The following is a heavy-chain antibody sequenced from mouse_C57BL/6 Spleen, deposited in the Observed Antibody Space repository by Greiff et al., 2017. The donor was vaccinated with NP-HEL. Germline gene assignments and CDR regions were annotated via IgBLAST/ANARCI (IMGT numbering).Heavy chain of an antibody. D-gene: IGHD4-1*01. J-gene: IGHJ2*01. CDR3: ATNWDGDY. V-gene: IGHV1-64*01. CDR2: IHPNSGST. CDR1: GDKFTSDG. Sequence: PGASVKLSCKASGDKFTSDGMHWVKQRPGQGLEWIGMIHPNSGSTNYNEKFKSKDTLTVDKSSSTAYMQLSSLTTEDSAVYYCATNWDGDYWGQGTTLTVSS.